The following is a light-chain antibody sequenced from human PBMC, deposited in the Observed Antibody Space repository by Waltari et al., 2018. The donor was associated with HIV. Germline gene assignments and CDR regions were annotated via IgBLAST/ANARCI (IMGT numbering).Light chain of an antibody. CDR2: EVT. V-gene: IGLV2-23*02. Sequence: QSALTQPASVSGSPGQSITISCTGTSTDVGNFHFVSVYQQYPGKAPKLLIYEVTKRPSGASKRFSASKSGNTASLTISGLRAEDEADYYCYSYSDTSSSYVFGTGTKVTVL. J-gene: IGLJ1*01. CDR3: YSYSDTSSSYV. CDR1: STDVGNFHF.